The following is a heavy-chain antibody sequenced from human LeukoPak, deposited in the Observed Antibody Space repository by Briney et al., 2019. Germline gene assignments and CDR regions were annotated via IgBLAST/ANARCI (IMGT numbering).Heavy chain of an antibody. CDR1: GYSFNTYW. CDR2: IYPGDSDT. CDR3: ARVGATDAFDI. Sequence: LGESLKISCEGSGYSFNTYWIGWVRQMPGKGLEWMGIIYPGDSDTRYSPSFQGQVTISADKSISTAYLQWSSLKTSDTAMYYCARVGATDAFDIWGQGTMVTVSS. V-gene: IGHV5-51*01. D-gene: IGHD1-26*01. J-gene: IGHJ3*02.